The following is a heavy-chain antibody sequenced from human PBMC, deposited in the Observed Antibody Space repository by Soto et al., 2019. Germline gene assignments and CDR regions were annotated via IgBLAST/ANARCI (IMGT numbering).Heavy chain of an antibody. CDR2: IFHSGSS. CDR3: ARETYGDYVGYFDP. CDR1: GASMSSYY. J-gene: IGHJ5*02. V-gene: IGHV4-59*01. Sequence: SETLSLTCNVSGASMSSYYWSWVRQPPGKGLEWIGYIFHSGSSNYSPSLKSRVTISIHTSKNQFSLRLSFLTVADTAVYYCARETYGDYVGYFDPWGQGTLVTIS. D-gene: IGHD4-17*01.